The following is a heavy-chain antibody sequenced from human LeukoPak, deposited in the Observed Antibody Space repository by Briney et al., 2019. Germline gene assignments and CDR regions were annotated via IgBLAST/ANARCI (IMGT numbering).Heavy chain of an antibody. CDR3: AKRSSYYDSSGSYYFDY. D-gene: IGHD3-22*01. Sequence: PGGSLRLSCAAAGFTFSSYAMSWVRQAPGKGMEWVSAISGSGGSTYYADSVKGRFTISRDNSKNTLYLQMNSLRAEDTAVYYCAKRSSYYDSSGSYYFDYWGQGTLVTVSS. CDR2: ISGSGGST. J-gene: IGHJ4*02. V-gene: IGHV3-23*01. CDR1: GFTFSSYA.